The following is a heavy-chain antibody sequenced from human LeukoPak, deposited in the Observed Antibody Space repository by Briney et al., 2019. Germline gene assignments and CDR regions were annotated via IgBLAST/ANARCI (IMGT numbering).Heavy chain of an antibody. D-gene: IGHD6-13*01. CDR3: ASSYSSSWYAWFDP. CDR1: GFTFSSYA. V-gene: IGHV3-23*01. CDR2: ISGSGGST. Sequence: GGSLRLSCAASGFTFSSYAMSWVRQAPGKGLEWVSAISGSGGSTHYADSVKGRFTISRDNSKNTLYLQMNSLRAEDTAVYYCASSYSSSWYAWFDPWGQGTLVTVSS. J-gene: IGHJ5*02.